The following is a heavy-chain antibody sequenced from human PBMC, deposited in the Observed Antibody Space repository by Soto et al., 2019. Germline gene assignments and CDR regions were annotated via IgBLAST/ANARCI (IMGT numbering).Heavy chain of an antibody. V-gene: IGHV1-24*01. D-gene: IGHD6-19*01. CDR2: FDPEDGET. Sequence: ASVKVSCKVPGYTLTELSMHWVRQAPGKGLEWMGGFDPEDGETIYAQKFQGRVTMTEDTSTDTAYMELSSLRSEDTAVYYCAHTGIAVSGDAFDIWGQGTMVTVSS. CDR3: AHTGIAVSGDAFDI. J-gene: IGHJ3*02. CDR1: GYTLTELS.